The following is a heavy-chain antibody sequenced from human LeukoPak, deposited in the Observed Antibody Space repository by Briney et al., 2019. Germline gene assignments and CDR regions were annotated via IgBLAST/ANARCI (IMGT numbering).Heavy chain of an antibody. V-gene: IGHV1-2*06. CDR3: ARDRRNILTGFVY. CDR2: INPNSGGT. J-gene: IGHJ4*02. Sequence: GASVKVSCKASGYTFTGYYMHWVRQAPGQGLEWMGRINPNSGGTSYAQKFQGRVTMTRDTSISTAYMELSRLRSDDTAVYYCARDRRNILTGFVYWGQGTLVTVSS. CDR1: GYTFTGYY. D-gene: IGHD3-9*01.